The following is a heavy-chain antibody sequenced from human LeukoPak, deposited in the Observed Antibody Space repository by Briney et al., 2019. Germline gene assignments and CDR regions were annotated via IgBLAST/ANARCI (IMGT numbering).Heavy chain of an antibody. D-gene: IGHD6-19*01. V-gene: IGHV4-59*08. J-gene: IGHJ4*02. CDR1: GGSISGYY. CDR2: ISYSGST. CDR3: ARHGSGWSFDY. Sequence: SETLSPTCTVSGGSISGYYWSWIRQPPGKGLEWIGYISYSGSTNCNPSLKSRVSISVDTSKNQFSLNLYSLTAADTAVYYCARHGSGWSFDYWGQGTLITVSS.